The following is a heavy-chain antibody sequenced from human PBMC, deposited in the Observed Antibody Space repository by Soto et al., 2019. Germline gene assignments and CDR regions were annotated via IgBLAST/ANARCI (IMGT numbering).Heavy chain of an antibody. CDR1: GGTFSSYA. J-gene: IGHJ6*02. CDR3: AGCNSSRPTRPNFLYWYHFSTDV. V-gene: IGHV1-69*01. Sequence: QVQLVQSGAEVKKPGSSVKVSCKACGGTFSSYAISWVRQAPGQGLEWMGGIIPPFGTANYAQKIQGRVPITADESTSTAHMDPSSRSSEHTEICYYAGCNSSRPTRPNFLYWYHFSTDVRCHGETVPVSS. CDR2: IIPPFGTA. D-gene: IGHD6-13*01.